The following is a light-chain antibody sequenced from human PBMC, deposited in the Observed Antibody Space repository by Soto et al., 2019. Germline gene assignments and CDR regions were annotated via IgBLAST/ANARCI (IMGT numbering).Light chain of an antibody. CDR2: GAS. CDR3: QHRMNWPLT. V-gene: IGKV3-11*01. J-gene: IGKJ5*01. CDR1: QSVSSY. Sequence: EIVLTQSPATLSLSPGERATLSCRASQSVSSYLAWYQQKPGQAPRLLIYGASTRATGIPARFSGSGSGTEFTLTISSLGPEDSAVYYCQHRMNWPLTFGQGTRLEIK.